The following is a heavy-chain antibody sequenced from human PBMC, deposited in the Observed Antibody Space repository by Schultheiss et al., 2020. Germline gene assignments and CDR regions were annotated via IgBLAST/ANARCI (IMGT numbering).Heavy chain of an antibody. J-gene: IGHJ5*02. D-gene: IGHD3-22*01. Sequence: SETLSLTCTVSGGSISSYYWSWIRQPPGKGLEWIGYIYYSGSTNYNPSLKSRVTISVDRSKNQFSLKLSYVTAADTAVYYCARAYDSSGYREPYNWFDPWGQGTLVTVSS. CDR1: GGSISSYY. CDR3: ARAYDSSGYREPYNWFDP. V-gene: IGHV4-59*12. CDR2: IYYSGST.